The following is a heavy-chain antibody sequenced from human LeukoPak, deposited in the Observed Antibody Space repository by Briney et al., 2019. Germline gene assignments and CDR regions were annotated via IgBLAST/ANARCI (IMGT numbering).Heavy chain of an antibody. V-gene: IGHV1-46*01. CDR3: AGVVPAASNFDY. J-gene: IGHJ4*02. Sequence: ASVKVSCKASGYTFTSYYMHWVRQAPGQGLEWMGIINPSGGSTSYAQKFQGRVTMTRDTSTSTAYMELRSLRSDDTAVYYCAGVVPAASNFDYWGQGTLVTVSS. CDR2: INPSGGST. CDR1: GYTFTSYY. D-gene: IGHD2-2*01.